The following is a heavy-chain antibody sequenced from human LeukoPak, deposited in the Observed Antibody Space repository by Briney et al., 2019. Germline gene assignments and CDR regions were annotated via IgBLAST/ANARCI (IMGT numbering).Heavy chain of an antibody. CDR1: GGSISSGSYY. CDR2: IYTSGST. J-gene: IGHJ4*02. Sequence: SETLSLTCTVYGGSISSGSYYWSWIRQPAGKGLEWIGRIYTSGSTNYNPSLKSRVTISVDTSKNQFSLKLSSVTAADTAVYYCAREAVAGIDYWGQGTLVTVSS. CDR3: AREAVAGIDY. D-gene: IGHD6-19*01. V-gene: IGHV4-61*02.